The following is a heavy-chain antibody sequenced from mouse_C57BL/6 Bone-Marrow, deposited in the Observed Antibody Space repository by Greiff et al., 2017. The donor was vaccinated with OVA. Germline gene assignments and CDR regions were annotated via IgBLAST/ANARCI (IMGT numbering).Heavy chain of an antibody. CDR3: AREGSSYPFAY. J-gene: IGHJ3*01. CDR2: ISYDGSN. CDR1: GYSITSGYY. D-gene: IGHD1-1*01. V-gene: IGHV3-6*01. Sequence: EVKLQESGPGLVKPSQSLSLTCSVTGYSITSGYYWNWIRQFPGNKLEWMGYISYDGSNNYNPSLKNRISITRDTSKNQFFLKLNSVTTEDTATYYCAREGSSYPFAYWGQGTLVTVSA.